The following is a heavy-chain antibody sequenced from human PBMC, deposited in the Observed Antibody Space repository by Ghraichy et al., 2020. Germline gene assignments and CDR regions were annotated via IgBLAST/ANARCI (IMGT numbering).Heavy chain of an antibody. CDR3: ARALNQLLVDYYYYYGMDV. Sequence: SETLSLTCTVSGGSISSGGYYWSWIRQHPGKGLEWIGYIYYSGSTYYNPSLKSRVTISVDTSKNQFSLKLSSVTAADTAVYYCARALNQLLVDYYYYYGMDVWGQGTTVTVSS. CDR1: GGSISSGGYY. V-gene: IGHV4-31*03. CDR2: IYYSGST. J-gene: IGHJ6*02. D-gene: IGHD2-2*01.